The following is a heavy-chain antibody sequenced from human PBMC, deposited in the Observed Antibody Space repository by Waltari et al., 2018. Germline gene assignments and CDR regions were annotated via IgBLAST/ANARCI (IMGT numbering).Heavy chain of an antibody. V-gene: IGHV4-4*02. J-gene: IGHJ4*02. CDR1: GGSISSSNW. CDR3: ASSGLYGGFREGDY. CDR2: IYHSGRA. D-gene: IGHD2-15*01. Sequence: QVQLQESGPGLVKPSGTLSLTCAVSGGSISSSNWWSWVRQPPGKGLAWIGEIYHSGRANYNPSLKSRGTISGDESKNQFSLKLSSVTAADTAVYYCASSGLYGGFREGDYWGQGPLVTVSS.